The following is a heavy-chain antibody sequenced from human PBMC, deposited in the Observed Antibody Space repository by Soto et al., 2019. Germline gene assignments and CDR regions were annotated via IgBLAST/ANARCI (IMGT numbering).Heavy chain of an antibody. J-gene: IGHJ5*02. D-gene: IGHD3-16*01. CDR2: INHSGIT. CDR1: GGSFRGYF. V-gene: IGHV4-34*01. CDR3: ATTNGAYSYDSVS. Sequence: SETLSLTCAVYGGSFRGYFWSWIRQPPGEGLEWIGEINHSGITSYSPSLGTRVSISLHKPKNYFSLELSSVTAADTAVYYCATTNGAYSYDSVSWGQGTLVTVSS.